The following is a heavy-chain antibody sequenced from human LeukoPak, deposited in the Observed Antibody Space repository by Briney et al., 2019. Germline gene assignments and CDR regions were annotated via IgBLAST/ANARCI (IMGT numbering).Heavy chain of an antibody. CDR1: GYTFTGYY. J-gene: IGHJ4*02. CDR2: INPNSGGT. Sequence: GASVKVSCKASGYTFTGYYMHWVRQAPGQGLEWIGWINPNSGGTNYAQKFQGRVTMTRDTSISTAYMELSRLRSDDTAVYYCARVRVAVAGTAPLGYWGQGTLVTVSS. V-gene: IGHV1-2*02. D-gene: IGHD6-19*01. CDR3: ARVRVAVAGTAPLGY.